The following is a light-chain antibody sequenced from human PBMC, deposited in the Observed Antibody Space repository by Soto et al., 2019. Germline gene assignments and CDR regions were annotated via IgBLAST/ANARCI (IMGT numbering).Light chain of an antibody. V-gene: IGLV1-47*01. CDR3: GSWDSSLSAYV. CDR2: RNN. CDR1: SSNIGGNF. J-gene: IGLJ1*01. Sequence: QSVLTQPPSASGTPGLRVTISCSGSSSNIGGNFVFWYQQLPGTAPKLLIYRNNQRPSGVPDRFSGSKSGTSATLGITGFQTGDEADYYCGSWDSSLSAYVFGTGTKVTVL.